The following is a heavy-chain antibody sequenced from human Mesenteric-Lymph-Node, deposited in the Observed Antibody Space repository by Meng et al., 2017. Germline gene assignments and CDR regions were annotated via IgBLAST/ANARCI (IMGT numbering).Heavy chain of an antibody. V-gene: IGHV4-34*01. J-gene: IGHJ4*02. Sequence: GSLRLSCAVYGGSFSGYYWSWIRQPPGKGLEWIGEINHSGSTNYNPSLKSRVTISVDTSKNQFSLKLSSVTAADTAVYYCARTRTINSYGYLYWGQGTLVTVSS. CDR2: INHSGST. D-gene: IGHD5-18*01. CDR3: ARTRTINSYGYLY. CDR1: GGSFSGYY.